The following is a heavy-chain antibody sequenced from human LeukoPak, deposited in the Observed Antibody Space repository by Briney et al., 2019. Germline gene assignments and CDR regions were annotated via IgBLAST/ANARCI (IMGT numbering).Heavy chain of an antibody. J-gene: IGHJ6*02. V-gene: IGHV4-30-4*01. CDR3: ARADIYYHSGGLDA. Sequence: PSETLSLTCTVSSGSTTSSDYFWTWIRQSPGKGLEWIGYVSYIGSPYYSPSLRGRVTISLDTSKNQFSLNLSSVTASDTAVYYCARADIYYHSGGLDAWGQGTMVTVSS. D-gene: IGHD3-10*01. CDR1: SGSTTSSDYF. CDR2: VSYIGSP.